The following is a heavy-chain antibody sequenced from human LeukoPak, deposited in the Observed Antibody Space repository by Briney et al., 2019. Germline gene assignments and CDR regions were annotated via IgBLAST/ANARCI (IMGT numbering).Heavy chain of an antibody. J-gene: IGHJ4*02. CDR3: AKGRWALFDC. D-gene: IGHD3-10*01. Sequence: PSQTLSFTCDISGDSVSSNSAAWHWIRQSPSRGLEWLGRTYYRSKWYNDYAISVKSRMTINADTSKNQFSLQLNSVTPEDTAVYYCAKGRWALFDCWGQGTLVIVSS. V-gene: IGHV6-1*01. CDR2: TYYRSKWYN. CDR1: GDSVSSNSAA.